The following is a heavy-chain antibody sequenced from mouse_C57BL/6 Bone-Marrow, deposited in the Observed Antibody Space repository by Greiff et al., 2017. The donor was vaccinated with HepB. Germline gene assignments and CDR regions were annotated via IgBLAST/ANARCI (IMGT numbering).Heavy chain of an antibody. J-gene: IGHJ1*03. V-gene: IGHV1-18*01. Sequence: VQLQQSGPELVKPGASVKIPCKASGYTFTDYNMDWVKQSHGKSLEWIGDINPNNGGTIYNQKFKGKATLTVDKSSSTAYMELRSLTSEDTAVYYCARDKGAGYYGSSYWYFDVWGTGTTVTVSS. CDR2: INPNNGGT. CDR3: ARDKGAGYYGSSYWYFDV. CDR1: GYTFTDYN. D-gene: IGHD1-1*01.